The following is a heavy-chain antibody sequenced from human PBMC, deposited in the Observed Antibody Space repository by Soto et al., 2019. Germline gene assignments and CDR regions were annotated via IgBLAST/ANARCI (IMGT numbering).Heavy chain of an antibody. CDR2: IYYSGST. J-gene: IGHJ4*02. Sequence: SETLSLTCTVSGGSISSGGYYWSWIRQHPGKGLEWIGYIYYSGSTYYNPSLKSRVTISVDTSKDQFSLKLSSVTAADTAVYYCARGASFVVVIGYYFDYWGQGTLVTVSS. CDR3: ARGASFVVVIGYYFDY. V-gene: IGHV4-31*03. D-gene: IGHD2-21*01. CDR1: GGSISSGGYY.